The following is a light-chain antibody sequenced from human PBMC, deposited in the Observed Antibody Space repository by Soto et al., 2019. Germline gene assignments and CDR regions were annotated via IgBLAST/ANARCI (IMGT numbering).Light chain of an antibody. CDR1: QSVSGN. V-gene: IGKV3-15*01. CDR2: GAS. J-gene: IGKJ1*01. Sequence: EIVMTQSPATLSVSPGERATLSCRASQSVSGNLAWYQQKPGQAPRLLIYGASTRATGIPARFSGSGSATEFTLTISSLQSEDFAVYYCQQYKNWPKTFGQGTKVEIK. CDR3: QQYKNWPKT.